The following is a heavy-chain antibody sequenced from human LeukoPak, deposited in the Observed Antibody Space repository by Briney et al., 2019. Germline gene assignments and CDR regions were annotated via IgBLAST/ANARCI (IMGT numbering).Heavy chain of an antibody. V-gene: IGHV4-59*01. Sequence: SETLSLTCIVSGGSISSYYWSWIRQPPGKGLEWIGYIDYSGRTKYNPSLKSRVTISVDTSKNQFSLRLSSVTAADTAVYYCARDGRGYYDSSGSFDYWGQGTLVTVSS. D-gene: IGHD3-22*01. CDR3: ARDGRGYYDSSGSFDY. CDR2: IDYSGRT. J-gene: IGHJ4*02. CDR1: GGSISSYY.